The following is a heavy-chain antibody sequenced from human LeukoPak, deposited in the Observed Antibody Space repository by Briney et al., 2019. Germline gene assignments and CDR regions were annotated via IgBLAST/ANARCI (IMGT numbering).Heavy chain of an antibody. Sequence: PGGSLRLSCAASGFTFSSFSMNWVRQAPGKGLEWVSFISSRSFIYYADSVKGRFTVSRDNAKNSLYLQMNSLRAEDTAVYYCARIGEYSSSSGVCDYWGQGTLVTVSS. D-gene: IGHD6-13*01. CDR2: ISSRSFI. CDR3: ARIGEYSSSSGVCDY. V-gene: IGHV3-21*01. CDR1: GFTFSSFS. J-gene: IGHJ4*02.